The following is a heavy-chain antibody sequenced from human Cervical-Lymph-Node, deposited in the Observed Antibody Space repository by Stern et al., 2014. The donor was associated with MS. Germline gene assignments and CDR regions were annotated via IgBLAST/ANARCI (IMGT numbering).Heavy chain of an antibody. V-gene: IGHV5-51*01. J-gene: IGHJ6*02. Sequence: EVQLVESGAEVKKPGESLTISCKGFGYSFKIYWIAWVRQRPGKGLEWMGIIFPDDSATGYSPSFQGQVTIPADESISTAYLQWSSLKPSDTATYFCARRGMDVWGQGTSVTVSS. CDR3: ARRGMDV. CDR1: GYSFKIYW. CDR2: IFPDDSAT.